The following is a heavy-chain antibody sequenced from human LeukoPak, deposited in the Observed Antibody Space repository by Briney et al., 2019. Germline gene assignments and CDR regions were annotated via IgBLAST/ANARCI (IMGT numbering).Heavy chain of an antibody. CDR1: GFTFSGYW. CDR2: IYTDGSRT. Sequence: GGSLRLSCAASGFTFSGYWMHWVRQAPGKGLVWVSRIYTDGSRTNYADSVWGRFTISRDNAKNSLYLQMNSLRAEDTAVYYCARFLSTVTTGYFDYWGQGTLVTVSS. V-gene: IGHV3-74*01. CDR3: ARFLSTVTTGYFDY. J-gene: IGHJ4*02. D-gene: IGHD4-17*01.